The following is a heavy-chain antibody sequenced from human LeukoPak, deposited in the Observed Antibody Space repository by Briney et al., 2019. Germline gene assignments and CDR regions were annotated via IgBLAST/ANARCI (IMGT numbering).Heavy chain of an antibody. D-gene: IGHD6-13*01. Sequence: ASVKVSCKASGYTFIKFAINWGRQAPGQRPEWMGWINAGNGDTKYSQKFQGRVTITRDTSASTAYMELSSLTSEDTAVYYCARGPRAAADDYWGQGTLVTVSS. V-gene: IGHV1-3*01. CDR2: INAGNGDT. CDR3: ARGPRAAADDY. J-gene: IGHJ4*02. CDR1: GYTFIKFA.